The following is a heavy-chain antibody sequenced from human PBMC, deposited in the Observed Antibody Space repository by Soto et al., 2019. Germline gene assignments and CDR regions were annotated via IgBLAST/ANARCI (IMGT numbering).Heavy chain of an antibody. Sequence: SETLSLTCTVSGGSISSYYWSWIRQPPGKGLEWIGYIYYSGSTNYNPSLKSRVTISVDTSKNQFSLKLSSVTAADTAVYYCARGLHLGELSLYWFDPWGQGTLVTVSS. V-gene: IGHV4-59*01. D-gene: IGHD3-16*02. CDR3: ARGLHLGELSLYWFDP. J-gene: IGHJ5*02. CDR1: GGSISSYY. CDR2: IYYSGST.